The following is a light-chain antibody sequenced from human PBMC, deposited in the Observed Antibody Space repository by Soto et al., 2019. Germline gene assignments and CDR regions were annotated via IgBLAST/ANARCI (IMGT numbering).Light chain of an antibody. CDR1: QSISSY. V-gene: IGKV3-20*01. CDR2: GAS. J-gene: IGKJ1*01. Sequence: ETVLTQSPATLSLSPGERATLSCRASQSISSYLAWYQQKPGQAPRLLIYGASSRATGIPDRFSGSGSGTDFTLTISRLEPEDFAVYYCQQYGSPTWTFGQGTKV. CDR3: QQYGSPTWT.